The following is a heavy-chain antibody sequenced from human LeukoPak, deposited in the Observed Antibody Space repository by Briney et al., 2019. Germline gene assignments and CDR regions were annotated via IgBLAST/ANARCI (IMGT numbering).Heavy chain of an antibody. CDR1: GFTFSRYS. J-gene: IGHJ4*02. CDR2: IGGSSTSI. V-gene: IGHV3-21*01. D-gene: IGHD2-15*01. CDR3: AKDRGYCSGGSCYPFDY. Sequence: GGSLRLSCAASGFTFSRYSMNWVRQAPGKGLEWVSSIGGSSTSIYYADSVKGRFTISRDNAKNSLYLHMNSLRAEDTAVYYCAKDRGYCSGGSCYPFDYWGQGTLVTVSS.